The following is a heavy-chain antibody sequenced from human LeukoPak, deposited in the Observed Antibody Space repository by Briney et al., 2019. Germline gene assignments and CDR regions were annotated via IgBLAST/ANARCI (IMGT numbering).Heavy chain of an antibody. CDR1: GYTFTGYY. V-gene: IGHV1-2*02. CDR2: INPNSGGT. CDR3: ASWGGYCSSTSCYYFDY. J-gene: IGHJ4*02. Sequence: ASVKVSCKASGYTFTGYYMHWVRQAPGQGLEWMGWINPNSGGTNYAQKFQGRVTMTRDTSISTAYMELSRLRSDDTAVYYCASWGGYCSSTSCYYFDYWSQGTLVTVSS. D-gene: IGHD2-2*01.